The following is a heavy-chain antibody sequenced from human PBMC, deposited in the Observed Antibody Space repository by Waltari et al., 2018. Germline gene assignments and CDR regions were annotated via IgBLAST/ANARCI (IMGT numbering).Heavy chain of an antibody. CDR2: FDPEDGET. CDR1: GYALTELS. J-gene: IGHJ4*02. CDR3: ATDRDYYDSSGYYSFDY. Sequence: QVQLVQSGAEVKKPGASVKVSGKVSGYALTELSMHWVRQAPGKGLEWMGGFDPEDGETIYAQKFQGRVTMTEDTSTDTAYMELSSLRSEDTAVYYCATDRDYYDSSGYYSFDYWGQGTLVTVSS. V-gene: IGHV1-24*01. D-gene: IGHD3-22*01.